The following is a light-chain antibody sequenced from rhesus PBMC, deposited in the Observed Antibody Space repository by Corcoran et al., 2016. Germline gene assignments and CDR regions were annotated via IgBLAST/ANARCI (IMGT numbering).Light chain of an antibody. CDR1: ENVNNY. CDR2: KAS. Sequence: DIQMTQSPSSLSASVGDRVTITCRASENVNNYLNWYQQKPEKAPKLLIYKASTLQSGVPARFSGRGSGTDYTITISSLQPEDVATSYCQHGYDTPFTFGPGTKLDIK. V-gene: IGKV1-74*01. J-gene: IGKJ3*01. CDR3: QHGYDTPFT.